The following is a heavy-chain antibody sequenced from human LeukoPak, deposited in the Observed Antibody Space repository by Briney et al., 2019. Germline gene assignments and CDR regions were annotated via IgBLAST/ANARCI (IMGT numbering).Heavy chain of an antibody. D-gene: IGHD2/OR15-2a*01. V-gene: IGHV4-59*08. Sequence: PSETLSLTCTVSGGSISSYYWSWIRQPPGKGLEWIGYIYYSGSTNYNPSLKSRVTISVDTSKNQFSLKLSSVTAADTAVYYCARLGGGWYTFYYPDYYGMDVWGQGTTVTVSS. CDR2: IYYSGST. J-gene: IGHJ6*02. CDR3: ARLGGGWYTFYYPDYYGMDV. CDR1: GGSISSYY.